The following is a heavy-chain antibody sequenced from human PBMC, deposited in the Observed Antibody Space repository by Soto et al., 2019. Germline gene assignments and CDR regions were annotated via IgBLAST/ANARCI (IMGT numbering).Heavy chain of an antibody. CDR1: GFTFSSYS. V-gene: IGHV3-48*02. CDR2: ISSSSSTI. Sequence: EVQLVESGGGLVQPGGSLRLSCAASGFTFSSYSMNWVRQAPGKGLEWVSYISSSSSTIYYADSGKGRRTISRDNAKNSLYLQMNSLRDEDTAVYYCATYYEILTGSGPEGSGYYYGMDVWGQGTTVTVSS. J-gene: IGHJ6*02. D-gene: IGHD3-9*01. CDR3: ATYYEILTGSGPEGSGYYYGMDV.